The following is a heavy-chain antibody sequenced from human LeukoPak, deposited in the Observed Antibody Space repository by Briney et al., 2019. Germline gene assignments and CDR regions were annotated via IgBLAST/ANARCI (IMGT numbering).Heavy chain of an antibody. D-gene: IGHD3-10*01. J-gene: IGHJ5*02. V-gene: IGHV1-2*06. CDR1: GYTFTGYY. CDR2: INPNSGGT. CDR3: ARPTRVGPGSKWFDP. Sequence: ASVKVSCKASGYTFTGYYMHWVRQAPGQGLEWMGRINPNSGGTNYAQKFQGRVTMTRDTSISTAYMELSRLRSDDTAVYYCARPTRVGPGSKWFDPWGQGTLVTVSS.